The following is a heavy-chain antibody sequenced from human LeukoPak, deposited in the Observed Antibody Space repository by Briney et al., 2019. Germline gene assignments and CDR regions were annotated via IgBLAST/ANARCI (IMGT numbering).Heavy chain of an antibody. CDR3: TRGAGWLIDY. D-gene: IGHD3-16*01. CDR2: IYHSGST. CDR1: GYSISSGYY. V-gene: IGHV4-38-2*02. J-gene: IGHJ4*02. Sequence: PSETLSLTCTVSGYSISSGYYWGWIRQPPGKGLEWIGSIYHSGSTYYNPSLKSRVTISVDTSKNQFSLKLNSLTTADTAVYYCTRGAGWLIDYWGQGILVTVSS.